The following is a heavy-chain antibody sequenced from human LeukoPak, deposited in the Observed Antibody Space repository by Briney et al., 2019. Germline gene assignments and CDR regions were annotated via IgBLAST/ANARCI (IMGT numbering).Heavy chain of an antibody. Sequence: GRSLRLSCAASGFTFSSYGMHWVRQAPGKGLEWVAVIWYDGSNKYYADSVKGRFTISRDNSKNTLYLQMNSLRAEDTAVYYCARDSGYSKGGFDYWGQGTLVTVSS. CDR3: ARDSGYSKGGFDY. CDR2: IWYDGSNK. D-gene: IGHD4-11*01. V-gene: IGHV3-33*01. CDR1: GFTFSSYG. J-gene: IGHJ4*02.